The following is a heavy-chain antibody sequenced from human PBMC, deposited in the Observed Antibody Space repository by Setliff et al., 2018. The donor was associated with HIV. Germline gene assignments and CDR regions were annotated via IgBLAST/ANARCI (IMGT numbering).Heavy chain of an antibody. CDR2: IIPIFGTA. CDR3: AGVPGEGGGGFLEWTIGYYYYMDV. CDR1: GDTFSSYA. J-gene: IGHJ6*03. V-gene: IGHV1-69*06. Sequence: SVKVSCKASGDTFSSYAISWVRQAPGQGLEWMGRIIPIFGTANYAKKFQGRVTITADTSTSTAYMELSRLRSDDTAVYYCAGVPGEGGGGFLEWTIGYYYYMDVWGKGTTVTVSS. D-gene: IGHD3-3*01.